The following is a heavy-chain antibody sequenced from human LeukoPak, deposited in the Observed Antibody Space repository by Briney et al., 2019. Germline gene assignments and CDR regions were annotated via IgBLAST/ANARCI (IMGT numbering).Heavy chain of an antibody. CDR2: ISGYSGPA. CDR1: GFSFGSYG. J-gene: IGHJ6*03. D-gene: IGHD6-19*01. CDR3: ARGVDSSGCHWCPYYYYMDV. Sequence: GGSLRLSCAASGFSFGSYGLSWVRQAPGKGLQWISYISGYSGPAYYADSVEGRFTISRDNAKNSVFLQMNSLRAEDTAVYYCARGVDSSGCHWCPYYYYMDVWGKGTTVTVSS. V-gene: IGHV3-48*04.